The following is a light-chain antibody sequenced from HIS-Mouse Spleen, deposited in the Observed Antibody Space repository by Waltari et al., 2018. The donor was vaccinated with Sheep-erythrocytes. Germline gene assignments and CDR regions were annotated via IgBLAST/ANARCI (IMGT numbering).Light chain of an antibody. Sequence: QSALTQPRSVSGSPGQSVIISCTGTRSDVGGYNYVSWYQQHPGKAPKLMIYDVSKRPSGVPDRFSGSKSGNTASLTISGLQAEDEADYYCCSYAGSYNHVFATGTKVTVL. V-gene: IGLV2-11*01. J-gene: IGLJ1*01. CDR2: DVS. CDR3: CSYAGSYNHV. CDR1: RSDVGGYNY.